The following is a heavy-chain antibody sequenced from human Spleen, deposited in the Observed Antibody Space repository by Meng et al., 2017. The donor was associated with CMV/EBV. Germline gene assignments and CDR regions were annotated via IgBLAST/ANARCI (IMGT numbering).Heavy chain of an antibody. Sequence: GAGGVVCAERLFLWWAVCGGLYSCYCWSWGRQRPGKGLVSSADIRHSGSTNHDPSLKRRVIISVDTSKQQFSLKLGSVAAADTAVYYCAKGDVHAPESSSLYTRGGYFDYWGQGTLVTVSS. CDR3: AKGDVHAPESSSLYTRGGYFDY. CDR2: IRHSGST. CDR1: GGLYSCYC. D-gene: IGHD6-13*01. V-gene: IGHV4-34*01. J-gene: IGHJ4*02.